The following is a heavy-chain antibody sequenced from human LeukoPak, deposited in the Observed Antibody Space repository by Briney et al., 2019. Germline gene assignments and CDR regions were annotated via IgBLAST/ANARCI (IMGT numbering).Heavy chain of an antibody. CDR2: ISGSGGST. D-gene: IGHD5-18*01. CDR1: GFTSSSYA. V-gene: IGHV3-23*01. CDR3: AKGDTD. Sequence: GGSLRLSCAASGFTSSSYAMTWVRQAPGKGLEWVSGISGSGGSTYYADSVKGRVTISRDNSKNTLYLQMNNPRSEEMAFYYCAKGDTDWGQGTLVTVSS. J-gene: IGHJ4*02.